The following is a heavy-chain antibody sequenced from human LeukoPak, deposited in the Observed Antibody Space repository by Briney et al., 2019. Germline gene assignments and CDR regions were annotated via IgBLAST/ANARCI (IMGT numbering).Heavy chain of an antibody. CDR1: GFTFSSYA. V-gene: IGHV3-23*01. D-gene: IGHD3-3*01. CDR3: AKDPGTYDFWSGYLISFDY. CDR2: ISGSGGST. Sequence: GGSLRLSCAASGFTFSSYAMSWVRQAPGKGLEWVSAISGSGGSTYYADSVKGRFTISRDNSKSTLYLQVNSLRAEDTAVYYCAKDPGTYDFWSGYLISFDYWGQGTLVTVSS. J-gene: IGHJ4*02.